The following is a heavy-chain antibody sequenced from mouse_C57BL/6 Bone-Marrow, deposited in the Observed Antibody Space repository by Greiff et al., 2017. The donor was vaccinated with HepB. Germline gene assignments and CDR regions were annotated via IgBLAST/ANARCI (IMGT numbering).Heavy chain of an antibody. CDR2: IDPETGGT. CDR1: GYTFTDYE. D-gene: IGHD3-2*02. CDR3: SGPYYFDY. Sequence: VKLQESGAELVRPGASVTLSCKASGYTFTDYEMHWVKQTPVHGLEWIGAIDPETGGTAYNQKFKGKAILTADKSSSTAYMELRSLTSEDSAVYYCSGPYYFDYWGQGTTLTVSS. V-gene: IGHV1-15*01. J-gene: IGHJ2*01.